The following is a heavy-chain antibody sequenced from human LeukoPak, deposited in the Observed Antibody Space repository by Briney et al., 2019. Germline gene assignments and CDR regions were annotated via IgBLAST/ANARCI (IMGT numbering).Heavy chain of an antibody. CDR1: GYTFTSYG. D-gene: IGHD1-26*01. CDR3: ARASFIVGATTGFDC. V-gene: IGHV1-18*01. CDR2: ISAYNGNT. Sequence: ASVKVSCKASGYTFTSYGISWVRQAPGQGLEWMGWISAYNGNTNYAQKLQGRVTMTTDTSTSTAYMELRSLRSDDTAVYYCARASFIVGATTGFDCWGQGTLVTVSS. J-gene: IGHJ4*02.